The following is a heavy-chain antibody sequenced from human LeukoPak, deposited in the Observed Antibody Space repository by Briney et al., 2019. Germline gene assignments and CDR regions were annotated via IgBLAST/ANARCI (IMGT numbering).Heavy chain of an antibody. Sequence: PGGSLRLSCAASGFTFSSFWMHWVRKAPGKGLEWVSVIYSGGSTYYADSVRGRFTISRDNSKNTLFLQMNSLRAEDTAEYYCARGDDYGGAWYYFDYWGQGTLVTVSS. V-gene: IGHV3-53*01. J-gene: IGHJ4*02. D-gene: IGHD4-23*01. CDR3: ARGDDYGGAWYYFDY. CDR1: GFTFSSFW. CDR2: IYSGGST.